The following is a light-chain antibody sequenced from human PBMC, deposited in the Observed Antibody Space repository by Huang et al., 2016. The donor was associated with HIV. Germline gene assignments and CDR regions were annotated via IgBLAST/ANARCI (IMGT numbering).Light chain of an antibody. V-gene: IGKV1-NL1*01. CDR3: QQYHSSWT. CDR1: QGIRNS. Sequence: DIQMTQSPLSLSASVGDRVTSTCRASQGIRNSLAWYQQKPGKATKLLVYAASRLESGVPSWFSGSGSGTNFTLTISSLQPEDFATYYCQQYHSSWTFGQGTKVEIK. J-gene: IGKJ1*01. CDR2: AAS.